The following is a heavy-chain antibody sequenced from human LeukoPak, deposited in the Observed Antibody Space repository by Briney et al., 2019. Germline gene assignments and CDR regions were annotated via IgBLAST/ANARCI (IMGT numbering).Heavy chain of an antibody. CDR1: GFTFSNYW. CDR3: ATYSSLNRREFQY. Sequence: PPGGSLRLSCEGSGFTFSNYWMGWVRQAPGKGLQWVANIKTDGSEKYYVDSVKGRFTISRDNAKNSLYLQMNSLRAEDTAVYYCATYSSLNRREFQYWGQGTLLTVSS. D-gene: IGHD3-22*01. CDR2: IKTDGSEK. V-gene: IGHV3-7*01. J-gene: IGHJ1*01.